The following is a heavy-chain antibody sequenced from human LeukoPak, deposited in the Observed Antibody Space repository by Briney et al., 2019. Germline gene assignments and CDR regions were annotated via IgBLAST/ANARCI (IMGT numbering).Heavy chain of an antibody. D-gene: IGHD3-10*01. CDR2: IYTSGST. J-gene: IGHJ4*02. Sequence: PSETLSLTCAVSGGSISSYYWSWIRQPAGKGLEWIGRIYTSGSTNYNPSLKSRVTMSVDTSKNQFSLKLSSVTAADTAVYYCARARITMVRGVIKVVNYFDYWGQGTLVTVSS. V-gene: IGHV4-4*07. CDR1: GGSISSYY. CDR3: ARARITMVRGVIKVVNYFDY.